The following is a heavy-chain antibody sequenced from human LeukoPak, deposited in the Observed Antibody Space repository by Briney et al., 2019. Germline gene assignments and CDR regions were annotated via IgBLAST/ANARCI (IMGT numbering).Heavy chain of an antibody. D-gene: IGHD3-22*01. V-gene: IGHV1-69*04. J-gene: IGHJ4*02. CDR2: IIPILGIA. CDR3: ARVRDSSGYYYFDY. CDR1: GGTFSSYA. Sequence: ASVKVSRKASGGTFSSYAISWVRQAPGQGLEWMGRIIPILGIANYAQKFQGRVTITADKSTSTAYMELSSLRSEDTAVYYCARVRDSSGYYYFDYWGQGTLVTVSS.